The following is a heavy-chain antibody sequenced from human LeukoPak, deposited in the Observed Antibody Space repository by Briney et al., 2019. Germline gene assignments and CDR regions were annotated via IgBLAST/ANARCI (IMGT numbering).Heavy chain of an antibody. D-gene: IGHD2-2*01. CDR1: GYTFTSYA. CDR3: AIRGYCSSTSCPFGY. CDR2: INAGNGNT. V-gene: IGHV1-3*01. Sequence: ASVKVSCKASGYTFTSYAMHWVRQAPGQRLEWMGWINAGNGNTKYSQKFQGRVTITRDTSASTAYMELSSLRSEDTAVYYCAIRGYCSSTSCPFGYWGQGTLVTVSS. J-gene: IGHJ4*02.